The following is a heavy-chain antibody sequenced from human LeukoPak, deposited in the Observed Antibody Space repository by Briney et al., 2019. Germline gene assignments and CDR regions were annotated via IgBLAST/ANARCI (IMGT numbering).Heavy chain of an antibody. CDR2: IKQDGSEK. J-gene: IGHJ4*02. CDR1: GFTFSSYW. V-gene: IGHV3-7*01. Sequence: PGGSLRLSCAASGFTFSSYWMSWVRQAAGKGLEWVANIKQDGSEKYYVDSVKGRFTISRDNAKNSLYLQMNSLRAEDTAVYYCAKLPTLTLYYFDYWGQGTLVTVSS. D-gene: IGHD2-15*01. CDR3: AKLPTLTLYYFDY.